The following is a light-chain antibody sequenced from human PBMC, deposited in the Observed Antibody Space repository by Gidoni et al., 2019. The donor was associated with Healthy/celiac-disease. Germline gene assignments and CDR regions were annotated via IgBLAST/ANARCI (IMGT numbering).Light chain of an antibody. V-gene: IGKV1-5*03. J-gene: IGKJ1*01. CDR3: QQDNSYPWT. Sequence: IQLTQSPSTLSASVGDRVTITCRASQSISSWLAWYQKKPGKAPKLLIYKASSLESGVPSRFSGSGSGTECTLTISSLQPDDCATYYCQQDNSYPWTFXQXTKVEIK. CDR2: KAS. CDR1: QSISSW.